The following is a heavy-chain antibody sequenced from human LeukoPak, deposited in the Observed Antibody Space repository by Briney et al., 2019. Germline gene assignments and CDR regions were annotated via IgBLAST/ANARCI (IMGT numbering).Heavy chain of an antibody. CDR3: AKGRLHFDWLEPFDY. CDR2: ISGSGGST. V-gene: IGHV3-23*01. J-gene: IGHJ4*02. CDR1: GFTFSSYA. D-gene: IGHD3-9*01. Sequence: GGSLRLPCAASGFTFSSYAMSWVRQAPGKGLEWVSAISGSGGSTYYADSVKGRFTISRDNSKNTLYLQMNSLRAEDTAVYYCAKGRLHFDWLEPFDYWGQGTLVTVSS.